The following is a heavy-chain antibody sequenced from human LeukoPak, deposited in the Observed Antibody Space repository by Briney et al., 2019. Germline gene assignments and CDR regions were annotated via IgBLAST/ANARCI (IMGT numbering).Heavy chain of an antibody. CDR3: ARSGDSYGPNWFDP. CDR1: GILFSDTY. D-gene: IGHD5-18*01. CDR2: SSGKANGYTT. Sequence: GGSLRLSCAASGILFSDTYLDWVRQAPGKGLEWVGRSSGKANGYTTKYAASVRDRFTISRDDSKNSLYLQMKSLKIEDTAVYYCARSGDSYGPNWFDPWGQGTLVTVSS. J-gene: IGHJ5*02. V-gene: IGHV3-72*01.